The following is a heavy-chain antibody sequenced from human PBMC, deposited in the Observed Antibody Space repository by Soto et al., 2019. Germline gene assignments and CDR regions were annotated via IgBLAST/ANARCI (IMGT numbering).Heavy chain of an antibody. CDR2: INAHSGCT. J-gene: IGHJ5*02. CDR3: AKDLTRKLSYWIDP. CDR1: GFSFTGYY. D-gene: IGHD2-2*03. Sequence: GASVKVSCKASGFSFTGYYIHWLRQAPGQGLEWMGWINAHSGCTEDAQKFQGRVTLTRDTSIATAYLTLTSLTYNDKSLYYCAKDLTRKLSYWIDPWGQGTKVTVSS. V-gene: IGHV1-2*02.